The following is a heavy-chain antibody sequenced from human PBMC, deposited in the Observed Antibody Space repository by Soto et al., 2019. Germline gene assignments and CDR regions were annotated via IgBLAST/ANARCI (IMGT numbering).Heavy chain of an antibody. D-gene: IGHD3-16*02. J-gene: IGHJ4*02. CDR2: INHSGST. CDR3: ARGGAMITFGGVINPFDY. V-gene: IGHV4-34*01. Sequence: TSETLSLTCAVYGGSFSGYYWSWIRQPPGKGLEWIGEINHSGSTNYNPSLKSRVTISVDTSKNQFSLKLSSVTAADTAVYYCARGGAMITFGGVINPFDYWGQGTLVTVSS. CDR1: GGSFSGYY.